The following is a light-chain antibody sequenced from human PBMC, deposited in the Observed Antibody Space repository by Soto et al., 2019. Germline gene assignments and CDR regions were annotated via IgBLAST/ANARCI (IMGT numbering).Light chain of an antibody. V-gene: IGKV3-15*01. Sequence: EIVLTQSPVTLSLSPGERATVSCRASQSVSRSLAWYQQKPGQAPRLLIYGASTRATGIPARFSGSGSGTEFTLTISSLQSEDFAVYYCQQYNNWPRTFGQGTKVDI. CDR2: GAS. J-gene: IGKJ1*01. CDR1: QSVSRS. CDR3: QQYNNWPRT.